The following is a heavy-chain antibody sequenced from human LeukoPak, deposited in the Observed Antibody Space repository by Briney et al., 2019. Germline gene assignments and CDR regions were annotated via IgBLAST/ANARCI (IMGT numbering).Heavy chain of an antibody. CDR2: VSFDGSNE. CDR3: ARGVAESGAKPAADPHPYYFDY. CDR1: GFTFSSYG. D-gene: IGHD6-13*01. V-gene: IGHV3-30*03. Sequence: GGSLRLSCAASGFTFSSYGMHWVRQSPGRGLEWVSFVSFDGSNEFYADSLKGRFTISRDNSKDTLYLQMDSLRAEDTALYYCARGVAESGAKPAADPHPYYFDYWGQGTLVTVSS. J-gene: IGHJ4*02.